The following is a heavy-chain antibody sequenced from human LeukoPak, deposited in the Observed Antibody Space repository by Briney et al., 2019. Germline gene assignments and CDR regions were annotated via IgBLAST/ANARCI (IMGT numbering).Heavy chain of an antibody. Sequence: GGSLRLSCAAPGFXFSSYWMNWVRQAPGKGLEWVANIKQDGSEKYYVDSVKGRFTISRDNTKSSLYLQMNSLRVEDTAVYYCATSRTLDHWGQGTLVTVSS. J-gene: IGHJ4*02. CDR1: GFXFSSYW. V-gene: IGHV3-7*05. CDR3: ATSRTLDH. CDR2: IKQDGSEK.